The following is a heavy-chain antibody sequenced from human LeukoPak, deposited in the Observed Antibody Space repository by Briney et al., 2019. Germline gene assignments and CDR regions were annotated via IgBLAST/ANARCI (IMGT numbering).Heavy chain of an antibody. J-gene: IGHJ4*02. CDR3: ARYITVGATYQHFDY. Sequence: ASVKVSCKVSGYTLTELSMHWVRQVPGKGLEWMGGFDPEDGETIYAQKFQGRVTMTEDTSTDTAYMELSRLRSDDTAVYYCARYITVGATYQHFDYWGQGTLVTVSS. CDR1: GYTLTELS. D-gene: IGHD1-26*01. CDR2: FDPEDGET. V-gene: IGHV1-24*01.